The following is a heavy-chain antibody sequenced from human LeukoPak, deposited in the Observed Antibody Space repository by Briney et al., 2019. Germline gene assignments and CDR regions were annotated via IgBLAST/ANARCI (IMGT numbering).Heavy chain of an antibody. CDR2: INHIGST. CDR3: ARDSIAVAGFDY. V-gene: IGHV4-34*01. J-gene: IGHJ4*02. Sequence: SQTLSLTSAVYGGSFSVYYWSWIRQPPGKGLEWIGEINHIGSTNYNPCLKSQVTISVDKSKNQFSLELSSVTAADTVANYYARDSIAVAGFDYWGQGTLVTVSS. CDR1: GGSFSVYY. D-gene: IGHD6-19*01.